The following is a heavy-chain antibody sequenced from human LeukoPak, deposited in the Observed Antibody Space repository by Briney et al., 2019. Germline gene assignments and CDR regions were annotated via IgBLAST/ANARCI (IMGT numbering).Heavy chain of an antibody. Sequence: PSETLSLTCTVSGGSISSYYWTWIRQPAGKGLEWIGRIYAGGSTNYNPSLKSRVTISVDTSKNQFSLKLSSVTAADTAVYYCARYHLYYYYGMDVWGQGTTVTVSS. J-gene: IGHJ6*02. CDR2: IYAGGST. V-gene: IGHV4-4*07. CDR3: ARYHLYYYYGMDV. CDR1: GGSISSYY.